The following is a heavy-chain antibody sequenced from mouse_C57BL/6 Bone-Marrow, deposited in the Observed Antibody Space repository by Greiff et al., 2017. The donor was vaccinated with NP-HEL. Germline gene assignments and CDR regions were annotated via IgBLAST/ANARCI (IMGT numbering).Heavy chain of an antibody. CDR1: GYAFSSSW. CDR2: LYPGDGDT. CDR3: ARQGGNYDY. Sequence: VQLQQSGPELVKPGASVKISCKASGYAFSSSWMNWVKQRHGKGLEWIGRLYPGDGDTNYNGKFKGKATLTADKSSSTAYMQLSSLTSEDSAVYFFARQGGNYDYWGQGTTLTVSS. V-gene: IGHV1-82*01. D-gene: IGHD2-1*01. J-gene: IGHJ2*01.